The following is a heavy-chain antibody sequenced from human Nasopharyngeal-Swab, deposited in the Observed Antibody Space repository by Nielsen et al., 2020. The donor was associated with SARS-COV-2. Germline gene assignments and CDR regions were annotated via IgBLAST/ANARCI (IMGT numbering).Heavy chain of an antibody. Sequence: SVKVSCKASGGTFSSYAISWVRQAPGQGLEWMGGIIPIFGTANYAQKFQGRVTITADKSTSTAYMELSSLRSEDTAVYYCARDGVYRSDAFEMWGQGTVVTVSS. CDR1: GGTFSSYA. CDR2: IIPIFGTA. D-gene: IGHD6-13*01. CDR3: ARDGVYRSDAFEM. V-gene: IGHV1-69*06. J-gene: IGHJ3*02.